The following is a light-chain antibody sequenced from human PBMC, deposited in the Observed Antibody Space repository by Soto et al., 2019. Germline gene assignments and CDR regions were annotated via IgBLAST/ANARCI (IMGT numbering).Light chain of an antibody. V-gene: IGKV4-1*01. CDR1: QGVLYSSNNKNY. J-gene: IGKJ1*01. CDR3: QQYYSTPTWT. CDR2: WAS. Sequence: DILMTQSPDSLAVSLGERATINCKSSQGVLYSSNNKNYLAWYQQKPGQPPKLLIYWASTRESGVPDRFSGSGSGTDFTLTISSLQAEDVAVYYCQQYYSTPTWTFGQGTKVDIK.